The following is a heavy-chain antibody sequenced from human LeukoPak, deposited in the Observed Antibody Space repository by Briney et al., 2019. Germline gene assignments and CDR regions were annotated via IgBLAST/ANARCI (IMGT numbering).Heavy chain of an antibody. D-gene: IGHD5-12*01. CDR2: ISGSGGST. V-gene: IGHV3-23*01. Sequence: PGGSLRLSCAASGFTFSSYAMSWVPKAPGKGLVWVSGISGSGGSTCYADSVKGRFTISRDNSKNTLYLQMNSLRAEDTAVYYCAKETGYSGYDYGDYWGQGTLVTVSS. CDR3: AKETGYSGYDYGDY. J-gene: IGHJ4*02. CDR1: GFTFSSYA.